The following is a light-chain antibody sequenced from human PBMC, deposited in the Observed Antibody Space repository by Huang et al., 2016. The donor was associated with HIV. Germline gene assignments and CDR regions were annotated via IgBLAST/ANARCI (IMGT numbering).Light chain of an antibody. V-gene: IGKV3-20*01. CDR1: QSVSSGY. J-gene: IGKJ2*01. CDR2: GAS. Sequence: ETLLSQFPGTLSLSPGETVTLSCRASQSVSSGYLAWYQQKFGQAPRRLIYGASIRATGIPDRFSGSGSGTDFSLTIRRLEPEDFAVYSCQQYGSSPYTFGQGTKLESK. CDR3: QQYGSSPYT.